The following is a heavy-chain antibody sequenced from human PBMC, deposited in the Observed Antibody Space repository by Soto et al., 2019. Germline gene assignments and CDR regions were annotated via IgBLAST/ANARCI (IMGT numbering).Heavy chain of an antibody. CDR2: IGTAGDT. J-gene: IGHJ4*02. Sequence: GGSLRLSCAASGFTFSSYDMHWVRQATGKGLEWVSAIGTAGDTYYPGSVKGRFTISRENAKNSLYLQMNSLRAGDTAVYYCARVVYITMIVVVITTGGFQDYWGQGTLVTVSS. D-gene: IGHD3-22*01. CDR3: ARVVYITMIVVVITTGGFQDY. V-gene: IGHV3-13*04. CDR1: GFTFSSYD.